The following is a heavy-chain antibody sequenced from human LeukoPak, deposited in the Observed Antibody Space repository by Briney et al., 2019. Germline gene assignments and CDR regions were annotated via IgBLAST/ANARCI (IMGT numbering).Heavy chain of an antibody. V-gene: IGHV3-23*01. CDR2: ITGSGGNT. CDR1: GFTFSNCA. D-gene: IGHD3-9*01. J-gene: IGHJ4*02. Sequence: GGSLRLSCAASGFTFSNCAMSWVRQAPGKGLEWVSAITGSGGNTYYADSVKGRFTISRDNSKNTVFLQMNSLRAEDTAVYYCAKWGDYDVLTGYYVSDYWGQGTLVTVSS. CDR3: AKWGDYDVLTGYYVSDY.